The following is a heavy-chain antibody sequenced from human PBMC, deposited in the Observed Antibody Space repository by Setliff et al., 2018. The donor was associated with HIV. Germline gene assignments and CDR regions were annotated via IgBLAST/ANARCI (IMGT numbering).Heavy chain of an antibody. CDR2: IYYSGSA. V-gene: IGHV4-31*01. J-gene: IGHJ4*02. D-gene: IGHD2-21*02. CDR1: GDSIDRSNFF. CDR3: ARGGAFCGRDSCYYLDY. Sequence: SETLSLTCTVSGDSIDRSNFFWTWIRQHPGKGQEWIGYIYYSGSATYNPSLKSQASISVDTSRNEFSLKLSSVTAADTAVYFCARGGAFCGRDSCYYLDYWGQGNPVTVSS.